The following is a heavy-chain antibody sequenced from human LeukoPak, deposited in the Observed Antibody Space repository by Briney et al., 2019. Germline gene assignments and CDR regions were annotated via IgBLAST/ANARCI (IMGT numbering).Heavy chain of an antibody. CDR1: GGSISSYY. J-gene: IGHJ3*02. V-gene: IGHV4-59*08. CDR3: ARPGVGSGRYGAFDI. D-gene: IGHD5-18*01. Sequence: SQTLSLTCTVSGGSISSYYWSWIRQPPGKGLEWIGYIYYSGSTNYNPSLKSRVTISVDTSKNQFSLKLSSVTAADTAVYYCARPGVGSGRYGAFDIWGQGTMVTVSS. CDR2: IYYSGST.